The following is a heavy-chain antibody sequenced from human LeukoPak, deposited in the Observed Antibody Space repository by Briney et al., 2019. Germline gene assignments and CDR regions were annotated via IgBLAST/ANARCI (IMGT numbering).Heavy chain of an antibody. D-gene: IGHD2-15*01. Sequence: PGRALRLSCAASGFTFSDYAMHWVRQAPGRGLEWVAVISYHGKDKFYADSVKGRFTLSRDISTSTLYLEMTSLRAEDTALYYCARQSCLHGSGCFLDDWGQGTLVTVSS. CDR1: GFTFSDYA. J-gene: IGHJ4*02. CDR3: ARQSCLHGSGCFLDD. CDR2: ISYHGKDK. V-gene: IGHV3-30*04.